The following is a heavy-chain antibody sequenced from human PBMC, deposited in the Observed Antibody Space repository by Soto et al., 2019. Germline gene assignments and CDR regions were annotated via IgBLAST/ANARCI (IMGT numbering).Heavy chain of an antibody. J-gene: IGHJ4*02. CDR3: ARHTPAISISDH. Sequence: LSLTCTVSGGSISSSSYYWGWIRQPPGKGLEWIGYIYHSGSTYYNPSLKSRVTISVDTSKNQFSLKLSSVTAADTAVYYCARHTPAISISDHWGQGTLVTVSS. D-gene: IGHD2-15*01. V-gene: IGHV4-30-2*05. CDR1: GGSISSSSYY. CDR2: IYHSGST.